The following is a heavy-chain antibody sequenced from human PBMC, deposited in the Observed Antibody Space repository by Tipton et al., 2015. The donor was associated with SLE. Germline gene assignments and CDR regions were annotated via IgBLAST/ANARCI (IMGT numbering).Heavy chain of an antibody. J-gene: IGHJ4*02. V-gene: IGHV3-30-3*01. CDR1: GFTFSSYA. CDR3: ATGDWGDYY. D-gene: IGHD3-16*01. CDR2: ISNDGSKI. Sequence: SLRLSCAASGFTFSSYAMHWVRQAPGKGLEWVAVISNDGSKIHYTDSVRGRFTISRDDSRNTLYLQMSSLRPEDTATYYCATGDWGDYYWGQGTLVTVSS.